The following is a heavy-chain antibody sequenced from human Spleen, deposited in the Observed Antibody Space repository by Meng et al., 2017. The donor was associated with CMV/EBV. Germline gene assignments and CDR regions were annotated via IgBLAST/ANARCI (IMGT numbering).Heavy chain of an antibody. CDR2: MKQDGSEK. CDR3: ARYSRNRYYYYGMDV. Sequence: GESLKISCAASGSTFSSYWMSWVRQAPGKELEWVGNMKQDGSEKYYVDSVKDRFTISRDNAKNALYLQMNSLRAEDTAVYYCARYSRNRYYYYGMDVWGQGTTVTVSS. D-gene: IGHD1-14*01. J-gene: IGHJ6*02. V-gene: IGHV3-7*01. CDR1: GSTFSSYW.